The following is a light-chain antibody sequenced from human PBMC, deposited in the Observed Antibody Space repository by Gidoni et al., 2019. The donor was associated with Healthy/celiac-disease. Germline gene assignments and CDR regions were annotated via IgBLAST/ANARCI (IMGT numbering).Light chain of an antibody. V-gene: IGKV3-20*01. CDR2: GSS. Sequence: EIVLTQSPGTLSFSTGERATLSCRASQNVSSSYLAWYRHKPGQAPRLLIYGSSSRATGIPDRFSGSGSGTDFTLTISILEPEDFAVYYCQQYGSSPTWTFGQGTKVEIK. CDR1: QNVSSSY. J-gene: IGKJ1*01. CDR3: QQYGSSPTWT.